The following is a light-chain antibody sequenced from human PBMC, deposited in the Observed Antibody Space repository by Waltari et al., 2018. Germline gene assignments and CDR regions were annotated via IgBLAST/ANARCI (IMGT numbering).Light chain of an antibody. CDR2: PLA. J-gene: IGKJ2*01. CDR1: QSLLSSDDGYTY. Sequence: EIVMTQTPLSLSVTPGEPASISCRSSQSLLSSDDGYTYLDWILQKPGQSPQLLIYPLAYRASRVPDRFSGTGSGSNFSLEISRVEAEDVGIYYCMQRLEFPYTFGQGTRLDMK. CDR3: MQRLEFPYT. V-gene: IGKV2-40*01.